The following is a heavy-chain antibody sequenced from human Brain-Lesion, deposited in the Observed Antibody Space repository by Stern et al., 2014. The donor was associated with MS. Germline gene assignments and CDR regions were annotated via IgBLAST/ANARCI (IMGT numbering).Heavy chain of an antibody. Sequence: VQLMQSGAEVKKPGESLKISCKGSGYRFTSNWIGWVRQMPGKGLEWMGISWPGDSDTRYSPSFQGQVTISADKSISTAYLQWSSLQASDTAMYYCARRGDSSSSGFDYWGQGTLVIVSS. V-gene: IGHV5-51*01. D-gene: IGHD6-6*01. CDR3: ARRGDSSSSGFDY. CDR2: SWPGDSDT. J-gene: IGHJ4*02. CDR1: GYRFTSNW.